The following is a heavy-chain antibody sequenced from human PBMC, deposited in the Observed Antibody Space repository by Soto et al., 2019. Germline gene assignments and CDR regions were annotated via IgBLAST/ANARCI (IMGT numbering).Heavy chain of an antibody. CDR3: ARSAGLYDSSGYYYLDY. CDR1: GGTFSSYA. Sequence: SVKVSCKASGGTFSSYAISWVRQAPGQGLEWMGGIIPIFGTANYAQKFQGRVTITADESTSTAYMELSSLRSEDTAVYYCARSAGLYDSSGYYYLDYWGQGTLVTVSS. D-gene: IGHD3-22*01. CDR2: IIPIFGTA. J-gene: IGHJ4*02. V-gene: IGHV1-69*13.